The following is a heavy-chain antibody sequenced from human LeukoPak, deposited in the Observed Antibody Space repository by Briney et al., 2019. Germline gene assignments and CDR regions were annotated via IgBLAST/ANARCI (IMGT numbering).Heavy chain of an antibody. CDR1: GGSFSGYY. Sequence: KPSETLSLTCAVYGGSFSGYYWSWIRQPPGKGLEWIGEINHSGSTNYNPSLKSRVTISVDTSKNQFSLKLSSVTAADTAVYYCARGEISYGSGSPPTNDYWGQGTLVTVSS. J-gene: IGHJ4*02. CDR2: INHSGST. D-gene: IGHD3-10*01. V-gene: IGHV4-34*01. CDR3: ARGEISYGSGSPPTNDY.